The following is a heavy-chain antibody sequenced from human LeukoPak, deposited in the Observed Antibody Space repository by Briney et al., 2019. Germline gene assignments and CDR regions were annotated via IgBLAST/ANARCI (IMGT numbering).Heavy chain of an antibody. D-gene: IGHD3-16*01. Sequence: GGSVRLSCEASGFSFSQHSMGWVRLAPGKGLEWVSSITGGGTFTFYADSVKGRFTVSRDNANNLLFLQLHSPRADDTAIYYCVTGDNPDYTWENHRLDAFDIWGQGTMVTVSS. J-gene: IGHJ3*02. CDR1: GFSFSQHS. CDR2: ITGGGTFT. V-gene: IGHV3-21*01. CDR3: VTGDNPDYTWENHRLDAFDI.